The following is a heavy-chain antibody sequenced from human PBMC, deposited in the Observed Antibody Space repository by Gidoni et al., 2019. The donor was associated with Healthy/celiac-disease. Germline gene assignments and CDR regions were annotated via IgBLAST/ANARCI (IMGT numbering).Heavy chain of an antibody. CDR2: IYPGDSDT. CDR1: GYCFTSHW. Sequence: EVQPVQSGAEVNKPGESLKISCKGSGYCFTSHWIGWVRQMPGKGLEWMGIIYPGDSDTRYSPSFQGQVTISADKSISTAYLQWSSLKASDTAMYYCARPGGAAAGWDWYFDLWGRGTLVTVSS. D-gene: IGHD6-13*01. CDR3: ARPGGAAAGWDWYFDL. V-gene: IGHV5-51*01. J-gene: IGHJ2*01.